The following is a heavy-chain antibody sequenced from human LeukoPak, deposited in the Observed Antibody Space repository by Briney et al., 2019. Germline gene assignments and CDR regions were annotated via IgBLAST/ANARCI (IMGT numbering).Heavy chain of an antibody. CDR3: AREGRVSGYDFDC. CDR1: GFTFSSYW. V-gene: IGHV3-74*03. CDR2: INSGGSSI. Sequence: QPGGSLRLSCAASGFTFSSYWMHWVRQAPGKGLVWVSRINSGGSSITYADPVKGRFTISRDNAKNTLFLQMDSLRVEDTAVYYCAREGRVSGYDFDCWGQGTLVTVSS. D-gene: IGHD5-12*01. J-gene: IGHJ4*02.